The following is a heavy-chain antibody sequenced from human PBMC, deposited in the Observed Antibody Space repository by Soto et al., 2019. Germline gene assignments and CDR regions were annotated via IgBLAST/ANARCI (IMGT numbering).Heavy chain of an antibody. Sequence: GASGKVPCKASGGTFSSYAISWGRQAPGQGLEWMGGIIPIFGTANYAQKFQGRVTITADKSTSTAYMELSSLRSEDTAVYYCARTPSQWLRHLDYWGQGTLVTVSS. CDR3: ARTPSQWLRHLDY. CDR2: IIPIFGTA. D-gene: IGHD6-19*01. V-gene: IGHV1-69*06. CDR1: GGTFSSYA. J-gene: IGHJ4*02.